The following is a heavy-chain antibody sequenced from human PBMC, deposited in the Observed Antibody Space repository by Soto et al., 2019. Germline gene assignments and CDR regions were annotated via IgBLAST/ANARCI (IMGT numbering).Heavy chain of an antibody. D-gene: IGHD2-2*01. CDR2: VHSSGVT. CDR1: GGSINTDY. CDR3: ARGSPAAYN. V-gene: IGHV4-59*01. Sequence: TLSVTCSISGGSINTDYWSWVRQPAGKGPEWIGYVHSSGVTDYNPSLRSRVFISLDTPKNQFYLSLISVTAADTAVYYCARGSPAAYNWGQG. J-gene: IGHJ1*01.